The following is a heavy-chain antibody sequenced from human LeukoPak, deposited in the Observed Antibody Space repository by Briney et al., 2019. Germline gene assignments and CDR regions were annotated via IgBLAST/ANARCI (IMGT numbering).Heavy chain of an antibody. CDR2: INHSGST. D-gene: IGHD6-13*01. J-gene: IGHJ4*02. Sequence: PSETLSLTCTVSGGSISSSSYYWGWIRQPPGKGLEWIGEINHSGSTNYNPSLKSRVTISVDTSKNQFSLKLSSVTAADTAVYYCARGSLKQQLVPFDYWGQGTLVTVSS. CDR1: GGSISSSSYY. CDR3: ARGSLKQQLVPFDY. V-gene: IGHV4-39*07.